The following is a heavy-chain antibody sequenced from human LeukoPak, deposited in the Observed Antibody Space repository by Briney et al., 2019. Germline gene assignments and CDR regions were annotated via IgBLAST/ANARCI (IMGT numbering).Heavy chain of an antibody. CDR2: INPSGGST. Sequence: ASVKVSCKASGYTFTGYYMHWVRQAPGQGLEWMGIINPSGGSTGYAQKFQDKVTMTRDMSTSTVYMELSSLRSEDTAVYYCARMNYYGSGSPNWFDPWGQGTLVTVSS. J-gene: IGHJ5*02. V-gene: IGHV1-46*01. CDR3: ARMNYYGSGSPNWFDP. D-gene: IGHD3-10*01. CDR1: GYTFTGYY.